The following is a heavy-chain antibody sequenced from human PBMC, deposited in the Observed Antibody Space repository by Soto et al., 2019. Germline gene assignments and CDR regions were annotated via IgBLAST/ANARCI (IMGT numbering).Heavy chain of an antibody. D-gene: IGHD2-15*01. CDR3: AHIVVASLGYYFDY. J-gene: IGHJ4*02. CDR1: GFSLSSTRMA. V-gene: IGHV2-5*02. CDR2: IYWDDDK. Sequence: QITLKESGPTLVKPTQTLTLTCTFSGFSLSSTRMAVGWISQPPGKALEWLALIYWDDDKRYSPFLKSRLTISKDTSKTQVVLTMSNMDPVDTARYYCAHIVVASLGYYFDYWGQGTLVTVSS.